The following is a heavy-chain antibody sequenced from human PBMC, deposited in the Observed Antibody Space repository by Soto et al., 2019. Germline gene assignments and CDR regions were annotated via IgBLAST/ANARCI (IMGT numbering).Heavy chain of an antibody. CDR2: IYYSGTN. Sequence: QVQLQESGPGLVKASETLSLTCTVSGASISSYFWNWIRQSPGKGLEYIGYIYYSGTNYYNPSLRGRVTISVDTSKKQFSLKLNSVTAADTAVYYCGAYDSGGYIWGQGTLVSVSS. V-gene: IGHV4-59*08. D-gene: IGHD3-22*01. CDR3: GAYDSGGYI. CDR1: GASISSYF. J-gene: IGHJ4*02.